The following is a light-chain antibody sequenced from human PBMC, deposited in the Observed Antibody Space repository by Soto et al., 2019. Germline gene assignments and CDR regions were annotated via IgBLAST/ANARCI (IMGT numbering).Light chain of an antibody. V-gene: IGLV1-40*01. CDR2: GNS. CDR1: SSNIGAGYD. CDR3: QSYDSSLKG. Sequence: HSVLTQPPSVSGAPGQRVTISCTGSSSNIGAGYDVHWYQQLPGTAPKLLIYGNSNRPSGVPDRFSGSKSGTSASLAITGLQAEDEADYYCQSYDSSLKGFGTGTKLTVL. J-gene: IGLJ1*01.